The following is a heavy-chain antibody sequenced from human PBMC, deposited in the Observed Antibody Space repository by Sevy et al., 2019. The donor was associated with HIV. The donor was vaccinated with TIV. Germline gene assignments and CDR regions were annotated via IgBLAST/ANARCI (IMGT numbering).Heavy chain of an antibody. CDR2: ISGSGGST. J-gene: IGHJ4*02. V-gene: IGHV3-23*01. D-gene: IGHD3-22*01. Sequence: GGSLRLSCAASGFTFSSYAMSWVRQAPGKGLEWVSAISGSGGSTYYADSVKGRFTISRDNSKNTPYLQMNSLRAEDTAVYYCAKNFYYDSSGYYGPHDDWGQGTLVTVSS. CDR1: GFTFSSYA. CDR3: AKNFYYDSSGYYGPHDD.